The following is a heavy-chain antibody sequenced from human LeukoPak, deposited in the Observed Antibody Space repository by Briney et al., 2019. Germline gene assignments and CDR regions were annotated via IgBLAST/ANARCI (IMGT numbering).Heavy chain of an antibody. J-gene: IGHJ4*02. Sequence: SETLSLTCNVSGDSISSSNHYWGWIRQPPGKGLEWIGSIYYSGSTYYNPSLKSRVTISIDTSKNQFSLKVTSVTAADTAVYFCARGGTAAATGYWGQGTLVTVSS. CDR2: IYYSGST. D-gene: IGHD6-13*01. CDR1: GDSISSSNHY. CDR3: ARGGTAAATGY. V-gene: IGHV4-39*07.